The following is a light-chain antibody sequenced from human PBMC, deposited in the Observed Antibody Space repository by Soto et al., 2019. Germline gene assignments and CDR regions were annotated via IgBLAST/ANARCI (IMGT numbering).Light chain of an antibody. V-gene: IGKV3-20*01. Sequence: EIVLTQSRCTLSFSPLERSTLSCRASQSVSSSYLAWYQQKPGQAPRLLIYGASSRATGIPDRFSGSGSGTDFTLTISRPEPEDFAVYYCQQYGSSSFTFGPGTKVDIK. CDR3: QQYGSSSFT. CDR1: QSVSSSY. CDR2: GAS. J-gene: IGKJ3*01.